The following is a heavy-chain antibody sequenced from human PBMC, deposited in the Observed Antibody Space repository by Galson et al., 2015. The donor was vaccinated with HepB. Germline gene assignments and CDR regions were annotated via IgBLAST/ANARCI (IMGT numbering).Heavy chain of an antibody. V-gene: IGHV3-15*01. CDR3: STELSVPIRTGY. CDR1: GFTFKNAW. D-gene: IGHD3-16*02. J-gene: IGHJ4*02. CDR2: IRSKTDGGTP. Sequence: SLRLSCAASGFTFKNAWMSWVRQAPGKGLEWVGRIRSKTDGGTPDYAAPVKGRFIVSRDDSENICYLQMNSLKIEDTAVYFCSTELSVPIRTGYWGQGTMVTVSS.